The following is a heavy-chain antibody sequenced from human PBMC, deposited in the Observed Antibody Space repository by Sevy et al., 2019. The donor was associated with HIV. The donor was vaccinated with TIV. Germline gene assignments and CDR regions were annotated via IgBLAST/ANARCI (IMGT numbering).Heavy chain of an antibody. CDR2: ISSRSSTI. D-gene: IGHD3-10*01. CDR1: GFTFSISD. V-gene: IGHV3-48*02. Sequence: GGSLRLSCAASGFTFSISDMNWVRQAPGKGLEWVSFISSRSSTIYYADSVKGRFTISRGNAKNSLYLQMNSLRDDDTAVYYCASGSNHKNFDYWGQGTLVTVSS. J-gene: IGHJ4*02. CDR3: ASGSNHKNFDY.